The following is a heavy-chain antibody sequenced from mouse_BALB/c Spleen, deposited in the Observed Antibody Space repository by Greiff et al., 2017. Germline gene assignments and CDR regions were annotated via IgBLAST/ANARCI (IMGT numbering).Heavy chain of an antibody. CDR3: TPDYAY. J-gene: IGHJ3*01. D-gene: IGHD2-4*01. CDR1: GYTFTSYW. Sequence: EVQLQQSGTVLARPGASVKMSCKASGYTFTSYWMHWVKQRPGQGLEWIGAIYPGNSDTSYNQKFKGKAKLTAVTSTSTAYMELGSLTNEDSAVYYCTPDYAYWGQGTLVTVSA. CDR2: IYPGNSDT. V-gene: IGHV1-5*01.